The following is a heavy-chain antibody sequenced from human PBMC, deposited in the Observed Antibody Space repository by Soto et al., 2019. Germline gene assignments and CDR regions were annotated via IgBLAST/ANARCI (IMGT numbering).Heavy chain of an antibody. J-gene: IGHJ4*02. D-gene: IGHD3-22*01. CDR2: ISNDGSST. CDR3: VKGEYYYDSSGYYPFDY. V-gene: IGHV3-74*01. Sequence: GGSLRLSCAASGFTLNSFFMHWVRQVPGKGLMWVSRISNDGSSTSYADSVKGRFTISRDNAKNTLYLQMSSLRAEDTAVYYSVKGEYYYDSSGYYPFDYWGQGTLVTVSS. CDR1: GFTLNSFF.